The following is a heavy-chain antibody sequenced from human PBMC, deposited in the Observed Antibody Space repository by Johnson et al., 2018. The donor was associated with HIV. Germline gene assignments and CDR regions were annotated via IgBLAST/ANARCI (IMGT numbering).Heavy chain of an antibody. CDR3: ARDLGGGYSSSSYAFDM. V-gene: IGHV3-30*02. CDR1: GFTFRSYG. J-gene: IGHJ3*02. D-gene: IGHD6-6*01. CDR2: IRHDGRQK. Sequence: VQVVESGGGVVQPGGSLRLSCAASGFTFRSYGPHWVRQPPGKGLEWAAFIRHDGRQKYYADSVTGRLTISRDNAKNSVYLQMTSLRAEDTAVYYCARDLGGGYSSSSYAFDMWGQGTMVTVSS.